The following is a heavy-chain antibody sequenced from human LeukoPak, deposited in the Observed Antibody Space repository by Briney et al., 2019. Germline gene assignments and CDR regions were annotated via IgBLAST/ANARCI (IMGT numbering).Heavy chain of an antibody. CDR2: INPSGGST. CDR3: ARRGRTTVDY. Sequence: GASVKVSCKASGYTFTSYYMHWVRQAPGQGLEWMGIINPSGGSTSYAQKFQGRVTMTRNTSISTAYMELSSLRSEDTAVYYCARRGRTTVDYWGQGTLVTVSS. D-gene: IGHD4-17*01. V-gene: IGHV1-46*01. J-gene: IGHJ4*02. CDR1: GYTFTSYY.